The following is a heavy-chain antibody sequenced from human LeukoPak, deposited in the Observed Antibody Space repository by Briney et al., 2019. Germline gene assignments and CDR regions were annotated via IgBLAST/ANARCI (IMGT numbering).Heavy chain of an antibody. J-gene: IGHJ4*02. D-gene: IGHD1-14*01. CDR2: IKQDGSEK. CDR1: GFTFSSYW. V-gene: IGHV3-7*01. Sequence: GGSLRLSCAASGFTFSSYWMSWVRQAPGKGLEWVANIKQDGSEKYYVDSVKGRFTISRDNSKNTLYLHINSLRAEDTAVYYCVKDNPLDYWGQGTLVIVSS. CDR3: VKDNPLDY.